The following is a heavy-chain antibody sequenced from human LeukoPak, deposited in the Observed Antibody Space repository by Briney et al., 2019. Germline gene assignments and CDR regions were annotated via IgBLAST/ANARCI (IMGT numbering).Heavy chain of an antibody. CDR2: ISSSSSYI. CDR3: ADSGSNDAFDI. D-gene: IGHD1-26*01. J-gene: IGHJ3*02. Sequence: GGSLRLSCAASGFTFSSYEMNWVRQAPGKGLEWVSSISSSSSYIYYADSVKGRFTISRDNAKNSLYLQMHSLRAEDTAVYYCADSGSNDAFDIWGQGTMVTVSS. V-gene: IGHV3-21*01. CDR1: GFTFSSYE.